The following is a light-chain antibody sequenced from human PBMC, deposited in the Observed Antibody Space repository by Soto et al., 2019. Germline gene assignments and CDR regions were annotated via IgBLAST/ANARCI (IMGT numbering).Light chain of an antibody. J-gene: IGKJ1*01. Sequence: EIVITQSPSTLSVSPGERATLSCRASQSVSSNLAWYQQKPGQAPRLLIYGASTRATGIPARFSGSGSGTEFTLTISSLQSEDFALYYCQQYNIWPPWTFGQGTKVDIK. CDR2: GAS. CDR1: QSVSSN. V-gene: IGKV3-15*01. CDR3: QQYNIWPPWT.